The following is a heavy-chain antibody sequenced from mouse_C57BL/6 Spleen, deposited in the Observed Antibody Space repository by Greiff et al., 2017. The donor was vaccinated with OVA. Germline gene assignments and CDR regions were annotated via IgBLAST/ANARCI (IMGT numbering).Heavy chain of an antibody. Sequence: EVKLMESGGGSVKPGGSLKLSCAASGFTFSSYAMSWVRQTPEKRLEWVATISDGGSYTYYPDNVKGRFTISRDNAKNNLYLQMSHLKSEDTAMYYCARNYYGSSPWYFDVWGTGTTVTVSS. V-gene: IGHV5-4*03. CDR3: ARNYYGSSPWYFDV. CDR1: GFTFSSYA. D-gene: IGHD1-1*01. CDR2: ISDGGSYT. J-gene: IGHJ1*03.